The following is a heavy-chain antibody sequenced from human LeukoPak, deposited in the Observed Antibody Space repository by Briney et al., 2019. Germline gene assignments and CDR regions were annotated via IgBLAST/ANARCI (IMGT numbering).Heavy chain of an antibody. D-gene: IGHD5-12*01. CDR3: ASGGWLRFRAFDI. CDR2: IKQDGSEK. Sequence: GGSLRLSCAASGFTFSSYWMSWVRQAPGKGLEWVANIKQDGSEKYYMDSVKGRFTISRDNAKNSLYLQMNSLRAEDTAVYYCASGGWLRFRAFDIWGQGTMVTVSS. J-gene: IGHJ3*02. CDR1: GFTFSSYW. V-gene: IGHV3-7*01.